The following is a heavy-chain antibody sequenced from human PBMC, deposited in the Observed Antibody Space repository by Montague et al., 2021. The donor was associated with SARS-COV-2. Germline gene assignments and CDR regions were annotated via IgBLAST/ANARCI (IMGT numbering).Heavy chain of an antibody. J-gene: IGHJ6*02. D-gene: IGHD2-2*01. V-gene: IGHV4-34*01. CDR2: INHSGST. CDR1: GGSFRGYT. CDR3: TRECYQVLWSDYYSYGMDV. Sequence: SETLSLTCAVYGGSFRGYTWSWIRQPPGKGLEWNGEINHSGSTNXXPSLKSRVTISVDTSTNQFSLKLSSMTAAVTAVYYCTRECYQVLWSDYYSYGMDVWGQGTTVTVSS.